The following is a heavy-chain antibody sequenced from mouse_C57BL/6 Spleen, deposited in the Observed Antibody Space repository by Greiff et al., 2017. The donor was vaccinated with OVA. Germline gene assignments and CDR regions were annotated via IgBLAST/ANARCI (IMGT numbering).Heavy chain of an antibody. Sequence: EVQLQQSGGGLVKPGGSLKLSCAASGFTFSDYGMHWVRQAPEKGLEWVAYISSGSSTIYYADTVKGRFTISRDNAENTLFLQMTRLRSEDTAMYYCARRTGTGYFDVWGTGTTVTVSS. CDR3: ARRTGTGYFDV. V-gene: IGHV5-17*01. J-gene: IGHJ1*03. CDR2: ISSGSSTI. D-gene: IGHD4-1*01. CDR1: GFTFSDYG.